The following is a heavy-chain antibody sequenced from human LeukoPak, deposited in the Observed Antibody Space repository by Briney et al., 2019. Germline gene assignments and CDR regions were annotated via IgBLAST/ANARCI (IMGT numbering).Heavy chain of an antibody. D-gene: IGHD1-26*01. V-gene: IGHV4-59*08. CDR1: GGSISNYY. CDR3: ARLSGSPHPPFDY. J-gene: IGHJ4*02. Sequence: SETLSLTCTVSGGSISNYYWTWIRQPPGKGLEWIGYIYYSGSTYYNPSLKSRVTISVDTSKNQFSLKLTSVTAADTAVCYCARLSGSPHPPFDYWGQGTLVTVSS. CDR2: IYYSGST.